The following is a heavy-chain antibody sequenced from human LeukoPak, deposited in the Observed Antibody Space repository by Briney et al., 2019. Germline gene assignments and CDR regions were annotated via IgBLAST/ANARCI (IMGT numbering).Heavy chain of an antibody. CDR2: IFPADSDV. Sequence: GESLKISCKGSGFIFDTYWIGWVRQMPGKGLEWMGMIFPADSDVRKSPSFQGQVTISADKSISTAYLQWSSLKASDTAMYYCARHFIAVAGPNFDYWGQGTLVTVSS. J-gene: IGHJ4*02. D-gene: IGHD6-19*01. V-gene: IGHV5-51*01. CDR3: ARHFIAVAGPNFDY. CDR1: GFIFDTYW.